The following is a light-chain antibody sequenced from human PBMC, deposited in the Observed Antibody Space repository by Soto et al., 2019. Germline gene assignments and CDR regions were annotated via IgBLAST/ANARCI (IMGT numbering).Light chain of an antibody. CDR2: AAS. V-gene: IGKV1D-16*01. Sequence: DIQITQSPSSLSPSLLDTVTITCRASQGISSWLAWYQQKPGKAPKLLIYAASSLQSGVPSRFSGSGSGTDFTLTISCLQSEDFATYYCQQYYSYPRPFGQGTKVDIK. CDR1: QGISSW. CDR3: QQYYSYPRP. J-gene: IGKJ1*01.